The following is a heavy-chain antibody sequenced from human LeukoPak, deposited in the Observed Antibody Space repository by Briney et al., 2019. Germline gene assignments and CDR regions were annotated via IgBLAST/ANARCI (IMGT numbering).Heavy chain of an antibody. D-gene: IGHD2-15*01. Sequence: SETLSLTCAVSGYSISSGYYWGWIRQPPGKGLEWIGSIYHSGSTYYNPSLKSRVTISVDTSKNQFSLKLSSVTAADTAVYYCARETPSEYCSGGSCYLFDYWGQGTLVTVS. V-gene: IGHV4-38-2*02. CDR1: GYSISSGYY. CDR2: IYHSGST. J-gene: IGHJ4*02. CDR3: ARETPSEYCSGGSCYLFDY.